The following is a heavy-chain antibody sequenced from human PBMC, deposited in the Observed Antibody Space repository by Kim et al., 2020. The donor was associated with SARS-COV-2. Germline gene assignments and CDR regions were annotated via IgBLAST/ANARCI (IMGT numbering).Heavy chain of an antibody. CDR1: GGSISSYY. CDR3: ARHLGYCSGGSCYKRYDP. D-gene: IGHD2-15*01. J-gene: IGHJ5*02. CDR2: IYYSGST. V-gene: IGHV4-59*08. Sequence: SETLSLTCTVSGGSISSYYWIWIRQPPGKGLEWIGYIYYSGSTNYNPSLKSRVTISVDTSKNHFSLKLRSATAADTAVYYCARHLGYCSGGSCYKRYDPWGQGTLVTVSS.